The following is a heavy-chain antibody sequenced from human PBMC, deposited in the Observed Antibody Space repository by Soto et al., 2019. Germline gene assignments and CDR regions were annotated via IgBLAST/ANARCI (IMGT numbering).Heavy chain of an antibody. V-gene: IGHV1-69*13. CDR2: IIPIFGTA. Sequence: ASVKVSCKASGGTFSSYAISWVRQAPGQGLEWMGGIIPIFGTANYAQKFQGRVTITADESTSTAYMELSSLRSEDTAVYYCARGAAGATARFDPWGQGTLVTVSS. CDR3: ARGAAGATARFDP. D-gene: IGHD1-26*01. CDR1: GGTFSSYA. J-gene: IGHJ5*02.